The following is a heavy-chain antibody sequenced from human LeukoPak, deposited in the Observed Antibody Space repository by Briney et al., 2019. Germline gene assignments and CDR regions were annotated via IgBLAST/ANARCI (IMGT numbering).Heavy chain of an antibody. J-gene: IGHJ6*03. CDR2: IIPFFGTV. Sequence: GASVKVSCKASGGTFSSYTITWVRQAPGQGLEWMGGIIPFFGTVNYAQKFQGRVTFTTDESTSTVYMVLTSLRSEDTALYYCATVKFRFQEEGYYMDVWGKGTTVTVSS. CDR3: ATVKFRFQEEGYYMDV. D-gene: IGHD3-10*01. V-gene: IGHV1-69*05. CDR1: GGTFSSYT.